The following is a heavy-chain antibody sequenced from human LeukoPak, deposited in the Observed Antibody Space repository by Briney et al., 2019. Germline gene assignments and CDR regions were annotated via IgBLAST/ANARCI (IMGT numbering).Heavy chain of an antibody. J-gene: IGHJ4*02. Sequence: GGSLRLSCAASGFTFSNYWMSWVRQAPGKGLEWVANIKQDGSEKYYVNSVKGRFTISRDNAKNSLYLQMNSLRAEDTAVYYCARDLGIAAASDYWGQGTLVTVSS. V-gene: IGHV3-7*01. CDR3: ARDLGIAAASDY. CDR1: GFTFSNYW. D-gene: IGHD6-13*01. CDR2: IKQDGSEK.